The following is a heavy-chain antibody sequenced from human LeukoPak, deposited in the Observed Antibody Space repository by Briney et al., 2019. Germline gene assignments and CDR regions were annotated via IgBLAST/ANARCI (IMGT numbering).Heavy chain of an antibody. CDR3: ARGLQGRFYYNCSESYYNGYWFDP. CDR1: GFTFSSYG. J-gene: IGHJ5*02. Sequence: GGSLRLSCAASGFTFSSYGMHWVRQAPGKGLEWVAVIWYDGSNKYYADSVKGRFTISRDNSKKTLYLQMNSLRAEGTAVYYCARGLQGRFYYNCSESYYNGYWFDPWGQGTLVTVSS. V-gene: IGHV3-33*01. D-gene: IGHD3-10*01. CDR2: IWYDGSNK.